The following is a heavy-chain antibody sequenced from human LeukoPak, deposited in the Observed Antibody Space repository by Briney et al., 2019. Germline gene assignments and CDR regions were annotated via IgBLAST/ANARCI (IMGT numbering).Heavy chain of an antibody. V-gene: IGHV3-23*01. CDR1: GFTFSSYA. D-gene: IGHD3-22*01. CDR2: VSGSGFSA. Sequence: GGSLRLSCAASGFTFSSYAVSWVRQAPGKGLEWVSAVSGSGFSAYYADSVKGRFTISRDNSKKTLDLQMNSLRAEDTAVYYCARELYDSSSYYYFGAFDIWGQGTVVTVSS. CDR3: ARELYDSSSYYYFGAFDI. J-gene: IGHJ3*02.